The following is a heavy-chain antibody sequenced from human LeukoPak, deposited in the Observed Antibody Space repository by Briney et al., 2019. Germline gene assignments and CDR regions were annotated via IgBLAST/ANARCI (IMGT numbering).Heavy chain of an antibody. Sequence: PSETLSLTCTVSGGSISSYYWSWIRQPPGKGLEWIGYIYYSGSTNYNPSLKSRVTIPVDTSKNQFSLKLSSVTAADTAVYYCARGDGYCSSTSCLLHFDYWGQGTLVTVSS. D-gene: IGHD2-2*01. V-gene: IGHV4-59*01. CDR3: ARGDGYCSSTSCLLHFDY. J-gene: IGHJ4*02. CDR1: GGSISSYY. CDR2: IYYSGST.